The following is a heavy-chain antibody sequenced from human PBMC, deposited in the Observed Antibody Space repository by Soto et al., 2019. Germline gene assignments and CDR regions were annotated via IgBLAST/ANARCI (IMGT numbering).Heavy chain of an antibody. J-gene: IGHJ4*02. CDR2: ISGRGGNI. V-gene: IGHV3-23*01. D-gene: IGHD2-21*01. CDR3: SNPSQFADFAGSLDS. Sequence: PGGSLRLSCAASGFIFNDYAINWVRQVPGKGLEWVSVISGRGGNIFYADSVKGRFAISRDNSKNMVYLQISNLRVDDTDMYYCSNPSQFADFAGSLDSWDQAPYVSVSS. CDR1: GFIFNDYA.